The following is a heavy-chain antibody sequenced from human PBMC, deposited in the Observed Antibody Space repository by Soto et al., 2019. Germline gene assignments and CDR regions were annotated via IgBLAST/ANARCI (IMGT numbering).Heavy chain of an antibody. CDR2: IYYSGST. Sequence: SETLSLTCTVSGGSISSGDYYWSWIRQPPGKGLEWIGYIYYSGSTYYNPSLKSRVTISVYTSKNQFSLKLSSVTAADTALYYCARIGVVKHSSSAYFDYWGQGTLVTVSS. J-gene: IGHJ4*02. V-gene: IGHV4-30-4*01. D-gene: IGHD6-6*01. CDR1: GGSISSGDYY. CDR3: ARIGVVKHSSSAYFDY.